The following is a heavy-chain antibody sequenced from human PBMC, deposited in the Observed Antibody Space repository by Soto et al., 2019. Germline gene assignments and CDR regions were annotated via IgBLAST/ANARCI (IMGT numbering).Heavy chain of an antibody. CDR1: GVTLSNDW. D-gene: IGHD5-18*01. J-gene: IGHJ4*02. CDR2: IKSKTDGGTA. CDR3: SHGYYQYFNS. V-gene: IGHV3-15*07. Sequence: GGSLRLCCAVSGVTLSNDWMNWVRQAPGKGPEWVARIKSKTDGGTADYAAPVKGRFTISRDDSENTLYLQMNSLKTEDTAVYYCSHGYYQYFNSWGQGTLVTVSS.